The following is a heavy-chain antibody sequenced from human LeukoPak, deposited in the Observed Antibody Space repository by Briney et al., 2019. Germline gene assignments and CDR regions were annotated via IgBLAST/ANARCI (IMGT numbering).Heavy chain of an antibody. Sequence: GASVKVSCKASGGTFSSYAISWVRQAPGQGLEWMGGIIPIFGTANYAQKFQGRVTITADKSTSTAYMELSSLRSEDTAVYYCARVPPAQVGATPLGDYWGQGTLVTVSS. J-gene: IGHJ4*02. CDR2: IIPIFGTA. CDR3: ARVPPAQVGATPLGDY. CDR1: GGTFSSYA. D-gene: IGHD1-26*01. V-gene: IGHV1-69*06.